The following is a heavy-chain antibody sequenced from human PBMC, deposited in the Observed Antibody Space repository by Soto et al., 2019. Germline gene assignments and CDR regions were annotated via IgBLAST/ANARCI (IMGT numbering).Heavy chain of an antibody. V-gene: IGHV3-23*01. Sequence: GGSLRLSCAASVLDFISEVMCWFRQAPGKGLEWVSSISGSGRTIYHADSMRGRFAISRDNSKNSLYLQLNNLRVDDTAVYYCAKVGPSYYYGMDVWGQGTTVTV. J-gene: IGHJ6*02. CDR3: AKVGPSYYYGMDV. CDR2: ISGSGRTI. CDR1: VLDFISEV. D-gene: IGHD1-26*01.